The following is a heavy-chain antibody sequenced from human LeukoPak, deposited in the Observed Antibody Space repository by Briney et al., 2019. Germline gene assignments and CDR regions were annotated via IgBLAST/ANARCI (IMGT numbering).Heavy chain of an antibody. D-gene: IGHD6-6*01. Sequence: ASVKVSCKASGGTFSSYAISWVRQAPGQGLEWMGGIIPIFGTANYAQKFQGRVTITADESTSTAYMELSSLRSEDTAVYYCARGGSSSPHWYFDLWGRGTLVTVSS. J-gene: IGHJ2*01. CDR1: GGTFSSYA. CDR3: ARGGSSSPHWYFDL. CDR2: IIPIFGTA. V-gene: IGHV1-69*13.